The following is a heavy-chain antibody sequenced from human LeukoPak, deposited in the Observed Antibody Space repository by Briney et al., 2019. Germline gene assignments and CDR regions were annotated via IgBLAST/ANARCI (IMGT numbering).Heavy chain of an antibody. D-gene: IGHD3-10*01. CDR1: GGSISRYY. V-gene: IGHV4-59*01. CDR3: AAGSYSFYYMGV. J-gene: IGHJ6*03. Sequence: PSETLSFNCTVSGGSISRYYWTWIRQPPGKGLEWIGYLYYSGSTIYNPSLKSRVTISVDTSKTQFSLKLSSVTAADTAVYYCAAGSYSFYYMGVWGKGTTVIISS. CDR2: LYYSGST.